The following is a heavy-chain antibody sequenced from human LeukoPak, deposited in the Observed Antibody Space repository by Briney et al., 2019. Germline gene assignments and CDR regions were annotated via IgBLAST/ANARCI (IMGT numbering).Heavy chain of an antibody. D-gene: IGHD3-3*01. V-gene: IGHV3-33*01. CDR2: IWYDGGNK. Sequence: PGGSLRLSCVVSGFTFTNHAMHWVRQAPGKGLEWVALIWYDGGNKYYSDSVHGRFTISRDNSKNTLFLQMNSLRAEDTAIYYCASQDQVSLGVVTNWGQGTIVTVSS. CDR1: GFTFTNHA. CDR3: ASQDQVSLGVVTN. J-gene: IGHJ3*01.